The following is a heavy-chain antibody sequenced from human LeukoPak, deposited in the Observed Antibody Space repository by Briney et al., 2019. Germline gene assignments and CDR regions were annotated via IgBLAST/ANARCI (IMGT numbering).Heavy chain of an antibody. CDR2: IKQDGSEK. D-gene: IGHD2-2*03. Sequence: PGGSLRLSCAASGFTFSSYWMSWVRQAPGKGLEWVANIKQDGSEKYYVDSVKGRFTISRDNAKNSLYLQMNSLRAEDTAVYYCARGGYCSSTSCYEAWFFDYWGQGTTVTVSS. CDR3: ARGGYCSSTSCYEAWFFDY. V-gene: IGHV3-7*01. CDR1: GFTFSSYW. J-gene: IGHJ4*02.